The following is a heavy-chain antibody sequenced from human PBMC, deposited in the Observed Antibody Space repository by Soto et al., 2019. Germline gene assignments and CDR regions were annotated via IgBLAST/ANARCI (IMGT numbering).Heavy chain of an antibody. J-gene: IGHJ6*02. CDR1: DFAFRLHG. V-gene: IGHV3-33*01. CDR2: IWHDGTRK. D-gene: IGHD3-10*01. Sequence: QVHLVESGGGVVQPGGSLTLSCSVSDFAFRLHGIHWVRHTPGKALEWVAMIWHDGTRKYFRDSVRGRFTISRDSAKNKVYLQMNNLRGDDSALYFCARDRSSSYSYAMDLWGQGTTVTVSS. CDR3: ARDRSSSYSYAMDL.